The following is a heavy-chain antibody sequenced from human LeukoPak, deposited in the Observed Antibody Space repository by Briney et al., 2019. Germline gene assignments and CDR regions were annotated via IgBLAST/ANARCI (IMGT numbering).Heavy chain of an antibody. Sequence: PSETLSLTCTVSGVSISSYWWTWIRQPAGKGLEWIGRIYTSGSTNYNPSLESRVAMSVDTSKNQFSLKLSSVTAADTALYYCARETGSGSYDYCGQGTLVTVSS. V-gene: IGHV4-4*07. CDR2: IYTSGST. CDR3: ARETGSGSYDY. D-gene: IGHD3-10*01. J-gene: IGHJ4*02. CDR1: GVSISSYW.